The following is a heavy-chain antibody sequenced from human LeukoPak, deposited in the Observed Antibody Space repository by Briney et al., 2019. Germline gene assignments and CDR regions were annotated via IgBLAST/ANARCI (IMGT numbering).Heavy chain of an antibody. D-gene: IGHD2-21*02. V-gene: IGHV4-59*12. CDR3: ARVGEFVVVTASTHSYYMDV. J-gene: IGHJ6*03. CDR1: GGSISSYY. CDR2: IYYSGST. Sequence: PSETLSLTCTVSGGSISSYYWSWIRQPPGKGLEWIGYIYYSGSTNYNPSLKSRVTISVDTSKNQFSLKLSSVTAADTAVYYCARVGEFVVVTASTHSYYMDVWGKGTTVTVSS.